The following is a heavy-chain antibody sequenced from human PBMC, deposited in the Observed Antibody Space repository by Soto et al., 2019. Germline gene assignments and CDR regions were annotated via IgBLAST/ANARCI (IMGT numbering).Heavy chain of an antibody. Sequence: PGGSLRLSCAASGFTFSSYWMSWVRQAPGKGLEWVANIKQDGSEKYYVDSVKGRFTISRDNAKNSLYLQMNSLRAEDTAVYYCATSLRDDFWSGYYSPPNWGQGTLVNVSS. CDR2: IKQDGSEK. CDR1: GFTFSSYW. CDR3: ATSLRDDFWSGYYSPPN. V-gene: IGHV3-7*01. D-gene: IGHD3-3*01. J-gene: IGHJ4*02.